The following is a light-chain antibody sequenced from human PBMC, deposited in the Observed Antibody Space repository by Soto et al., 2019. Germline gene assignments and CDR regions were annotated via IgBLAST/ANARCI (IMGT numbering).Light chain of an antibody. CDR2: EAS. J-gene: IGKJ1*01. Sequence: IQMTQSPSTLSASVGDRVTITCRASQGIRNDLAWYQQKPGKAPKLLIYEASTLQSGVPSRFSGSYSGTDFTLTIGSLQPEDFATYYCLQDFKYPRTFGQGTKVDIK. V-gene: IGKV1-6*01. CDR3: LQDFKYPRT. CDR1: QGIRND.